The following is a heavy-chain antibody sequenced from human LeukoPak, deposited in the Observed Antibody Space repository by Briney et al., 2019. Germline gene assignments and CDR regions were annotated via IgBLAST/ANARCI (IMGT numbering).Heavy chain of an antibody. CDR1: GGSISSGDYY. CDR3: ANYGSGSYRFDP. V-gene: IGHV4-31*03. D-gene: IGHD3-10*01. Sequence: SETLSLICTVSGGSISSGDYYWSWIRQPPGKGLEWIGYIYYSGSTYYNPSLKSRVIISLDTSKNQFSLKLNSVTAADTAVYYCANYGSGSYRFDPWGQGTLVTVSS. CDR2: IYYSGST. J-gene: IGHJ5*02.